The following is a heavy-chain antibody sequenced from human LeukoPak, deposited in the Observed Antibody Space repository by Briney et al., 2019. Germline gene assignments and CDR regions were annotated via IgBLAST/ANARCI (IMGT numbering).Heavy chain of an antibody. V-gene: IGHV3-30*02. CDR2: IRYDGNIK. CDR1: GFTFSSYG. Sequence: PGGSLRLSCGASGFTFSSYGMLWVRQSPGKGLGWVAFIRYDGNIKFYADSMKGRFTISRDNSKNTLYLHINSLRPEDTALYYCVKDNPLDYWGQGTLVIVSS. D-gene: IGHD1-14*01. CDR3: VKDNPLDY. J-gene: IGHJ4*02.